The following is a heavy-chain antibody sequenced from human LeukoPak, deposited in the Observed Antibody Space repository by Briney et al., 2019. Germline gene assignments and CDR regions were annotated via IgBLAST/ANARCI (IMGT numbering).Heavy chain of an antibody. Sequence: GASVKVSCKASGYTFTGYYMHWVRQAPGQGLEWMGWINPNSGGTNYAQKFQGRVTMTRDTSISTAYTELSRLRSDDTAVYYCASLEGYCSGGSCPPYGMDVWGQGTTVTVSS. CDR1: GYTFTGYY. D-gene: IGHD2-15*01. V-gene: IGHV1-2*02. CDR2: INPNSGGT. CDR3: ASLEGYCSGGSCPPYGMDV. J-gene: IGHJ6*02.